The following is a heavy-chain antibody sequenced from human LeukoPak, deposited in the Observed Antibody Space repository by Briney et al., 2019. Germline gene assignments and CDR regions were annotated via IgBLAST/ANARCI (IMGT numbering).Heavy chain of an antibody. Sequence: SETLSLTCTVSGGSISSYSWSWTRQPPGKGLEWIGYFYYRGSTNSNPSLKSRVTISADTSKNQFSLKLSSVTAADTAVYYCAKLLTGWYSFDYWGQGTLVTVSS. D-gene: IGHD3-9*01. CDR3: AKLLTGWYSFDY. V-gene: IGHV4-59*08. CDR2: FYYRGST. J-gene: IGHJ4*02. CDR1: GGSISSYS.